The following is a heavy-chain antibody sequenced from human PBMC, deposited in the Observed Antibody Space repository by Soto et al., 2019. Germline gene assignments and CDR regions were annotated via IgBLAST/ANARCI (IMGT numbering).Heavy chain of an antibody. CDR2: IYYSGST. CDR3: ERSSGSYYAFDI. CDR1: GGSISSSSYY. Sequence: SETLSLTCTVSGGSISSSSYYWGWIRQPPGKGLEWIGSIYYSGSTYYNPSLKSRVTISVDTSKNQFSLKLSSVTAADTAVYYCERSSGSYYAFDIWGQGTMVTVSS. V-gene: IGHV4-39*01. J-gene: IGHJ3*02. D-gene: IGHD1-26*01.